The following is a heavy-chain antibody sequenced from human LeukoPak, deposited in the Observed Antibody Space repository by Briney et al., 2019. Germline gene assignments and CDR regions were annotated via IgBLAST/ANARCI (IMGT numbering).Heavy chain of an antibody. Sequence: ASVKVSCKASGYTFTSYGISWVRQAPGQGLEWMGWINPNSGGTNYAQKFQGRVTMTRDTSISTAYMELSRLRSDDTAVYYCARGRLNYNSGGYYENPHLDYWGQGTLVTVSS. CDR1: GYTFTSYG. V-gene: IGHV1-2*02. CDR3: ARGRLNYNSGGYYENPHLDY. J-gene: IGHJ4*02. CDR2: INPNSGGT. D-gene: IGHD3-22*01.